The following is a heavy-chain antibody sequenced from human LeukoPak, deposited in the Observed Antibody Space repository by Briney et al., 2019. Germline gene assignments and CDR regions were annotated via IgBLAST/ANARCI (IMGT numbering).Heavy chain of an antibody. CDR2: LYTSGST. Sequence: GGSLRLSCAASGFTVSSNYMSWVRQARGKGLEWDSLLYTSGSTYYADSVKGRFTISRDSSKNTLYLQMNDLRGEDTAVYYCAGTTKYYFDYWGQGALVTVSS. CDR3: AGTTKYYFDY. V-gene: IGHV3-66*01. J-gene: IGHJ4*02. CDR1: GFTVSSNY. D-gene: IGHD1-26*01.